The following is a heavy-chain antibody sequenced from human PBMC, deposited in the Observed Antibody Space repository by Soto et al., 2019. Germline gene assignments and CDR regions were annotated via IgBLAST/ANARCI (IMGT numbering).Heavy chain of an antibody. D-gene: IGHD2-15*01. CDR1: GFTFSSYW. Sequence: PGGSLRLSCAASGFTFSSYWMLWVRQAPGKGLVWVSRIHSDGSSTTYADSVKSRFTISRDNAKNTLYLQMNSLRAEDTAVYYCARGGLEVVVATGIDYWGQGTLVTVSS. V-gene: IGHV3-74*01. CDR3: ARGGLEVVVATGIDY. CDR2: IHSDGSST. J-gene: IGHJ4*02.